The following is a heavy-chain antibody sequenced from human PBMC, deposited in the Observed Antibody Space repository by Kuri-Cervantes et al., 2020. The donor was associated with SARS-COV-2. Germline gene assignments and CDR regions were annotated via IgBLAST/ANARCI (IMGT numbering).Heavy chain of an antibody. V-gene: IGHV3-30*02. CDR1: GFTFSSYG. CDR3: AKGVKIYYVSSGPVY. CDR2: IRYDGSNK. Sequence: SLRLSCAASGFTFSSYGMHWVRQAPGKGLEWVAFIRYDGSNKYYADSVKGRFTISRDNSKNTLYLQMNSLRAEVTAEYYCAKGVKIYYVSSGPVYWGQAVMVTVSS. J-gene: IGHJ4*02. D-gene: IGHD3-22*01.